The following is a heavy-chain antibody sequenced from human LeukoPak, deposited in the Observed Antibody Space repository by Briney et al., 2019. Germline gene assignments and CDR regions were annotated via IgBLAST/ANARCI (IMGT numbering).Heavy chain of an antibody. CDR3: GAGYGTVDY. D-gene: IGHD5-12*01. V-gene: IGHV7-4-1*04. J-gene: IGHJ4*02. CDR2: INTNTGNP. Sequence: ASVKVSCTASGYTFTTYAMNWVRQAPGQRLEWMGWINTNTGNPTYAQGFTGRFVFSLDSSVRMAYLQINSLQAEDTAVSYCGAGYGTVDYWGQGTLVTVSS. CDR1: GYTFTTYA.